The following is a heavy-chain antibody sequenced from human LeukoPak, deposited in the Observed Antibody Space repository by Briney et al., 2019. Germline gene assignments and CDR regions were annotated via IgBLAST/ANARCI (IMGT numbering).Heavy chain of an antibody. CDR3: ARDADGYNYLDY. CDR2: IYYSGST. Sequence: SETLSLTCTVSGGSISSYYWSWIRQPPGKGLEWIGFIYYSGSTNYNPSLKSRVTISVDTSKNQFSLKLSSVTAADTAVYYCARDADGYNYLDYWGQGTLVTVSS. CDR1: GGSISSYY. J-gene: IGHJ4*02. D-gene: IGHD5-24*01. V-gene: IGHV4-59*01.